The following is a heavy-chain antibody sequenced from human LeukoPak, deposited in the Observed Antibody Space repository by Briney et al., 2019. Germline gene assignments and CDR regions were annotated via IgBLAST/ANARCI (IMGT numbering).Heavy chain of an antibody. CDR3: ARVTRRYYYGSGSYPYFDY. J-gene: IGHJ4*02. CDR2: IYTSGST. D-gene: IGHD3-10*01. CDR1: GGSISSYY. Sequence: PSETLSLTCTVSGGSISSYYWSWIRQPAGKGLEWIGRIYTSGSTNYNPSLKSRVTMSVDTSKNQFSLKLSSVTAADTAVYYCARVTRRYYYGSGSYPYFDYWGQGTLVTVSS. V-gene: IGHV4-4*07.